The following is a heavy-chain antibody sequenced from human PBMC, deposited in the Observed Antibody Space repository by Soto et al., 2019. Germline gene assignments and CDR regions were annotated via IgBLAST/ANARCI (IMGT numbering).Heavy chain of an antibody. V-gene: IGHV1-2*04. CDR1: GYTFTGYY. Sequence: ASVKVSCKASGYTFTGYYLHWVRQAPGQGLEWMGWINPSSGGANIAQKFQGWVTMTRDTSIDTAYMELTRLRSDDTAVYYCARDAAMGDYYHYGMDVWGQGTPVTVSS. D-gene: IGHD5-18*01. J-gene: IGHJ6*02. CDR2: INPSSGGA. CDR3: ARDAAMGDYYHYGMDV.